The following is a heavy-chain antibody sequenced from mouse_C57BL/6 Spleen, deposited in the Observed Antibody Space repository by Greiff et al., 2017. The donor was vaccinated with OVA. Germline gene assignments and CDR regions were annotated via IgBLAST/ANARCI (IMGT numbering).Heavy chain of an antibody. D-gene: IGHD1-1*01. V-gene: IGHV1-64*01. CDR2: IHPNSGSI. CDR3: ARSRDYSSFAY. J-gene: IGHJ3*01. Sequence: VQLQQPGAELVKPGASVKLSCKASGYTFTSYWMHWVKQRPGQGLEWIGMIHPNSGSINYNEKFKSKATLTVDKSSSTAYMQLSRLTSEDSAVYYGARSRDYSSFAYWGQGTLVTVAA. CDR1: GYTFTSYW.